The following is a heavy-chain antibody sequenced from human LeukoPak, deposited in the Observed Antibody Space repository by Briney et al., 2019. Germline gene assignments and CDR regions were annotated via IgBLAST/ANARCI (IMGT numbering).Heavy chain of an antibody. V-gene: IGHV1-2*06. J-gene: IGHJ6*03. CDR1: GYTFTGYY. D-gene: IGHD6-13*01. Sequence: ASVKVSCKASGYTFTGYYMHWVRQAPGQGLEWMGRINPNSGGTNYAQKLQGRVTMTRDTSISTAYMELSRLRSDDTAVYYSARDYLAAAGYYYYYMDVWGKGTTATVSS. CDR2: INPNSGGT. CDR3: ARDYLAAAGYYYYYMDV.